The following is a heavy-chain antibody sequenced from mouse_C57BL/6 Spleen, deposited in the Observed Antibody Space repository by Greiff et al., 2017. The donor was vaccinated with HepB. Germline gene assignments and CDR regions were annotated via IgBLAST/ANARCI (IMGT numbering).Heavy chain of an antibody. D-gene: IGHD2-5*01. CDR3: ARLYSNFAWFAY. CDR2: ISNLAYSI. Sequence: VQLKESGGGLVQPGGSLKLSCAASGFTFSDYGMAWVRQAPRKGPEWVAFISNLAYSIYYADTVTGRFTISRENAKNTLYLEMSSLRSEDTAMYYCARLYSNFAWFAYWGQGTLVTVSA. J-gene: IGHJ3*01. CDR1: GFTFSDYG. V-gene: IGHV5-15*01.